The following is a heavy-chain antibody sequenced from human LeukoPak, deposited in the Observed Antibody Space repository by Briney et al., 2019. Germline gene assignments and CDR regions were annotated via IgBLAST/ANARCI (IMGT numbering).Heavy chain of an antibody. D-gene: IGHD3-10*01. CDR1: GYSISNGYY. J-gene: IGHJ6*03. CDR2: IYYGGST. Sequence: SETLSLTCTVSGYSISNGYYWSWIRQPPGKGLEWIGYIYYGGSTNYNPSLKSRVTISVDTSKNQFSLKLSSVTAADTAVYYCARVSSGSYYNPSYYYYYYMDVWGKGTTVTISS. V-gene: IGHV4-61*01. CDR3: ARVSSGSYYNPSYYYYYYMDV.